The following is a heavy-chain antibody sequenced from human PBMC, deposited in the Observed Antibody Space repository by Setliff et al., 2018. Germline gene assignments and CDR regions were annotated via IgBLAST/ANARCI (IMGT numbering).Heavy chain of an antibody. CDR2: MDPNSGNT. V-gene: IGHV1-8*03. Sequence: ASVKVSCKASGYTFMSYDINWVRQATGHGLEWVGWMDPNSGNTAYGRKFQDRVTITRNTSISTAYMELSSLRSEDTAVYYCARGRASGGYFEVWYSDLWGRGTLVTVS. CDR3: ARGRASGGYFEVWYSDL. CDR1: GYTFMSYD. J-gene: IGHJ2*01. D-gene: IGHD3-22*01.